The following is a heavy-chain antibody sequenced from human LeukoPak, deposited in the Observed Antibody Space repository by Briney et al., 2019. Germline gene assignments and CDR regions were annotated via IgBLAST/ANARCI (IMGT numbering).Heavy chain of an antibody. CDR1: GFTFSSYN. CDR3: ARSGDY. Sequence: GGSLRLSCAASGFTFSSYNTNWVRQAPGKGLEWVSYISSSSSTIYYADSVKGRFTISRDNAKNSLYLQMNSLRAEDTAVYYCARSGDYWGQGTLVTVSS. D-gene: IGHD3-10*01. V-gene: IGHV3-48*01. CDR2: ISSSSSTI. J-gene: IGHJ4*02.